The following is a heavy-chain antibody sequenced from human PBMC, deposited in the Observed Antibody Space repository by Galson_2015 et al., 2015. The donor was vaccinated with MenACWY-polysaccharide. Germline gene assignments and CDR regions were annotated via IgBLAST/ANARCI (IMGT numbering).Heavy chain of an antibody. J-gene: IGHJ3*02. D-gene: IGHD2-15*01. Sequence: SLRLSCAASGSRFSNSGMHWVRQAPGKGLEWVAVIQYDGSKIVYADSVKGRFTISRDNSKNTLFLEMNSLRAEDTAVYYCAREGSRIVFHAFDTWGQGTMVTVS. CDR3: AREGSRIVFHAFDT. V-gene: IGHV3-33*01. CDR2: IQYDGSKI. CDR1: GSRFSNSG.